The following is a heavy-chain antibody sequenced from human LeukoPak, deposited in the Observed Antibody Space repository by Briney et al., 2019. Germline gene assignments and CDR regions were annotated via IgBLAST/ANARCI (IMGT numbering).Heavy chain of an antibody. Sequence: SETLSLTCAVYGGSFSGYYWSWIRRPPGKGLEWIGEINHSGSTNYNPSLKSRVTISVDTSKNQFSLKLSSVTAADTAVYYCAREKFDYDFWSGYNMDVWGKGTTVTVSS. CDR1: GGSFSGYY. D-gene: IGHD3-3*01. V-gene: IGHV4-34*01. CDR3: AREKFDYDFWSGYNMDV. J-gene: IGHJ6*03. CDR2: INHSGST.